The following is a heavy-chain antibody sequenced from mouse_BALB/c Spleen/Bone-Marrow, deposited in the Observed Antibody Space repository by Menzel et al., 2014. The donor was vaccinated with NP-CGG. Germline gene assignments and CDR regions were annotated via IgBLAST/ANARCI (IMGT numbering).Heavy chain of an antibody. J-gene: IGHJ3*01. V-gene: IGHV14-3*02. CDR2: IDPANDNT. D-gene: IGHD2-3*01. Sequence: VQLKHSGAEFVKPGASVKLSCTASGFNIKDAYMHWVKRRPEQGLEWIGRIDPANDNTKYDPKFQGKATITADTSSNPAYLQLSSRRSGVAAVYYCARADGYFRCFAYWGQGTLVTVSA. CDR3: ARADGYFRCFAY. CDR1: GFNIKDAY.